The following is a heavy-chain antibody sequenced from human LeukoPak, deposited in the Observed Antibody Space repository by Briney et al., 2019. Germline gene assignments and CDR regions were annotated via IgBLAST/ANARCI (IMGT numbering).Heavy chain of an antibody. CDR2: ISGSGGST. Sequence: PGGSLRLSCAASGFTFSSYAMSWVRQAPGKGLEWVSAISGSGGSTYYADSVKGRFTISRDNSKNTLYLQMNSLRAEDTAVYYCAKVPAPNCSGGSCHIDYWGQGTLVTVSP. CDR1: GFTFSSYA. V-gene: IGHV3-23*01. CDR3: AKVPAPNCSGGSCHIDY. D-gene: IGHD2-15*01. J-gene: IGHJ4*02.